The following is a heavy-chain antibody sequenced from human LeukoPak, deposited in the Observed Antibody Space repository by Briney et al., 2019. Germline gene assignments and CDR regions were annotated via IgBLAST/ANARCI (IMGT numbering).Heavy chain of an antibody. Sequence: SETLSLTCGVSGFSISSDYPWAWIRQPPGKGLEWIGSIHHSGSTLYNSSLVSRVTISLGASKNQFSLLLTSVTAADTAVYYCARNGFRNFDWLDPWGQGTLVTVSS. J-gene: IGHJ5*02. V-gene: IGHV4-38-2*01. CDR3: ARNGFRNFDWLDP. D-gene: IGHD3-3*02. CDR2: IHHSGST. CDR1: GFSISSDYP.